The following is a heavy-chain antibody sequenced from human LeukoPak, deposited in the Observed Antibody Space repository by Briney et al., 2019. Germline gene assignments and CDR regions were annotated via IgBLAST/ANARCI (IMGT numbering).Heavy chain of an antibody. D-gene: IGHD2-15*01. CDR2: INHSGST. J-gene: IGHJ6*03. Sequence: SETLSLTCAVYGGSFSGYYWSWIRQPPGKGLEWIGEINHSGSTNYNPSLKSRVTISVDTSKNQFSLKLSSVTAADTAVYYCAKGDCSGGSCYDDGSYCMDVWGKGTTVTVSS. CDR1: GGSFSGYY. CDR3: AKGDCSGGSCYDDGSYCMDV. V-gene: IGHV4-34*01.